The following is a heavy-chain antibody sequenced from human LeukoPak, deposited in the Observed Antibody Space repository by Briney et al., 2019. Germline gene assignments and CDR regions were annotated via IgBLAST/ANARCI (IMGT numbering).Heavy chain of an antibody. V-gene: IGHV1-69*13. CDR3: ARDPSYSRHGQKDCSSTSCYPKQDYEGDDY. Sequence: ASVKVSCKASGGTFSSYAISWVRQAPGQGLEWMGGIIPIFGTANYAQKFQGRVTITAHESTSTAYMELSSLRSEDTAVYYCARDPSYSRHGQKDCSSTSCYPKQDYEGDDYWGQGTLVTVSS. D-gene: IGHD2-2*01. CDR1: GGTFSSYA. CDR2: IIPIFGTA. J-gene: IGHJ4*02.